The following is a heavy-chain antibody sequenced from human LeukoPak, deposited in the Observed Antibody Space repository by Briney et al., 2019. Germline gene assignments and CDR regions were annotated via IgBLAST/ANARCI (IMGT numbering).Heavy chain of an antibody. CDR2: IRYDGSNT. Sequence: GGSLRLSCAASGFTFSSYGMHWVRQAPGKGLEWVAFIRYDGSNTYYADSVKGRFTISRDNSKNTLYLQMNSLRAEDTAVYYCAKDSSSWYRYYFDYWGQGTLVTVSS. CDR3: AKDSSSWYRYYFDY. D-gene: IGHD6-13*01. V-gene: IGHV3-30*02. CDR1: GFTFSSYG. J-gene: IGHJ4*02.